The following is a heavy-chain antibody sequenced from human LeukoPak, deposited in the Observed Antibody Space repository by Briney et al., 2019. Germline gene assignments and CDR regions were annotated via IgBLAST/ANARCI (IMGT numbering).Heavy chain of an antibody. D-gene: IGHD1-26*01. CDR3: AKDVRGGPIMGAGSVDY. Sequence: GGSLRLSCAASGFTLITYAMHWVRQAPGKGLEWVAVISFDGSNKYYADSVRGRFTISRDNSKNTLYLQMDSLRAEDTAVYYCAKDVRGGPIMGAGSVDYWGQGTLVTVSS. CDR1: GFTLITYA. J-gene: IGHJ4*02. V-gene: IGHV3-30-3*01. CDR2: ISFDGSNK.